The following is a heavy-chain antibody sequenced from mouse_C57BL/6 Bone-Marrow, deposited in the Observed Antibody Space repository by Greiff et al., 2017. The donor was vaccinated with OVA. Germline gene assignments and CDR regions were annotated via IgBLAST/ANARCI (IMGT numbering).Heavy chain of an antibody. CDR1: GYTFTSYG. CDR3: ARFITTVVPTFAY. D-gene: IGHD1-1*01. J-gene: IGHJ3*01. Sequence: VQLQQSGAELARPGASVKLSCKASGYTFTSYGISWVKQRPGQGLEWIGEIYPRSGNTYYNEKFKGKATLTADKSSSTAYMELRSLTSEDSAVYFCARFITTVVPTFAYWGQGTLVTVSA. CDR2: IYPRSGNT. V-gene: IGHV1-81*01.